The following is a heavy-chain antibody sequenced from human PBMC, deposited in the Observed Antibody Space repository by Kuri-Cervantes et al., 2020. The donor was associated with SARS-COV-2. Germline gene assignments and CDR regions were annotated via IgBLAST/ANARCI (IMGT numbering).Heavy chain of an antibody. CDR1: GYTFTGYG. CDR3: ARGYGSRSSFDY. CDR2: ISTYYGDT. D-gene: IGHD6-13*01. V-gene: IGHV1-18*01. Sequence: ASVTVSCKASGYTFTGYGIGWVRQAPGQGLEWMGWISTYYGDTDYAQSFQDRVTMTTDTSTSTAYMELKSLRSDDTAVYYCARGYGSRSSFDYWGQGTLVTVSS. J-gene: IGHJ4*02.